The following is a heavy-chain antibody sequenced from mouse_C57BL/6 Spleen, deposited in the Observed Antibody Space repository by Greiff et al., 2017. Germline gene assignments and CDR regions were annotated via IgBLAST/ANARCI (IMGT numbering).Heavy chain of an antibody. D-gene: IGHD2-5*01. CDR2: ISDGGSYT. J-gene: IGHJ3*01. CDR1: GFTFSSYA. Sequence: EVQVVESGGGLVKPGGSLKLSCAASGFTFSSYAMSWVRQTPEKRLEWVATISDGGSYTYYPDNVKGRFTISRDNAKNNLYLQMSHLKSEDTAMYYCARDPTYYSNGAWFAYWGQGTLVTVSA. CDR3: ARDPTYYSNGAWFAY. V-gene: IGHV5-4*01.